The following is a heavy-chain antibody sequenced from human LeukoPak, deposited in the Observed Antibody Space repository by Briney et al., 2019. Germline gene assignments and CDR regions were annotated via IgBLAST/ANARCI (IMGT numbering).Heavy chain of an antibody. Sequence: GASVKVSCKTSGYSFTGYYMHWVRQAPGQGLEWMGWSNPNSGGTKYAQNFQGRVTLTRDTSTSTVYMELSSLRSEDTAIYYCARIRDGYNDAYDLWGQGTVVTVPS. CDR2: SNPNSGGT. D-gene: IGHD5-24*01. CDR1: GYSFTGYY. V-gene: IGHV1-2*02. J-gene: IGHJ3*01. CDR3: ARIRDGYNDAYDL.